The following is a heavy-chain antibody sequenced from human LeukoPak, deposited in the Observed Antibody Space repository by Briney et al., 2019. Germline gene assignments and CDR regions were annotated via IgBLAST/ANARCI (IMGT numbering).Heavy chain of an antibody. CDR3: ARVGRGVLYTFDY. Sequence: GGSLRLSCAASGFTFSSYSMNWVRQAPGKGLEWVAVIWYDGSNKYYADSVKGRFTISRDNSKNTLYLQMNSLRAEDTAVYYCARVGRGVLYTFDYWGQGTLVTVSS. V-gene: IGHV3-33*08. J-gene: IGHJ4*02. CDR1: GFTFSSYS. CDR2: IWYDGSNK. D-gene: IGHD2-2*02.